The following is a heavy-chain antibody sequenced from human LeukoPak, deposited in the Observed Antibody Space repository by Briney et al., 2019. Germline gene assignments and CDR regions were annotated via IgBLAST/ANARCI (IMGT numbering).Heavy chain of an antibody. Sequence: PGGSLRLSCAASGFTFIDYWMSWVRQAPGKGLEWVANIEQDGSEKNYVDSVKGRFTISRDNTKKSLYLQMNSLSVEDTAIYYCAREGILAAVDYWGQGTLVTVSP. CDR3: AREGILAAVDY. CDR2: IEQDGSEK. D-gene: IGHD6-13*01. V-gene: IGHV3-7*01. J-gene: IGHJ4*02. CDR1: GFTFIDYW.